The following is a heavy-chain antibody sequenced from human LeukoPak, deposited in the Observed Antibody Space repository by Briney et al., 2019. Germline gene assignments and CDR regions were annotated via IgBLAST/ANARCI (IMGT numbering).Heavy chain of an antibody. Sequence: PGGSLRLSCAASGFTFNSYGMHWVRQAPGKGLEWVAFIRYDGSNKYYADSVKGRFTISRDNSKNTLYLQMNSLRAEDTAVYYCAKACSIIAVAQDYWGQGTLVTVSS. J-gene: IGHJ4*02. CDR1: GFTFNSYG. CDR3: AKACSIIAVAQDY. CDR2: IRYDGSNK. V-gene: IGHV3-30*02. D-gene: IGHD6-19*01.